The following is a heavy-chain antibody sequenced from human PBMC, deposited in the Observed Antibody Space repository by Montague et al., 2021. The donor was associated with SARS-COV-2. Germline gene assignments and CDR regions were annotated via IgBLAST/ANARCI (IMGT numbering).Heavy chain of an antibody. CDR3: ARGQVTIFGVLIMLPAAGALDI. V-gene: IGHV4-34*01. D-gene: IGHD3-3*01. CDR1: GGPFSGYY. J-gene: IGHJ3*02. CDR2: VNHSGST. Sequence: SETLSLTCAVYGGPFSGYYWSWIRQPPGKGLECIGEVNHSGSTNYNPSLKSRVTISVDTSKNQFSLKMNSVSAADTAVYYCARGQVTIFGVLIMLPAAGALDIWGRGTMVSVSS.